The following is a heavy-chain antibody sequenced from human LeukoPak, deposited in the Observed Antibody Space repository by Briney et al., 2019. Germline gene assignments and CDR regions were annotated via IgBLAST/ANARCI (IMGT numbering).Heavy chain of an antibody. Sequence: SETLSLTCTVSGGSITSNSYYWGWIRQPPGKGLEWIGSIYYSGRTYYNPSLKSRVTISIDTSKNQFSLRLTSVTAADTSVYYCARLTYDGAPDDTFHIWGQGTMVTVSS. CDR2: IYYSGRT. CDR3: ARLTYDGAPDDTFHI. CDR1: GGSITSNSYY. V-gene: IGHV4-39*07. J-gene: IGHJ3*02. D-gene: IGHD3-16*01.